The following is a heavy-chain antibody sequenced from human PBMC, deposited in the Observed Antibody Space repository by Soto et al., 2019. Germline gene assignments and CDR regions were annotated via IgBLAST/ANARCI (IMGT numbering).Heavy chain of an antibody. V-gene: IGHV1-2*02. D-gene: IGHD3-9*01. CDR2: INPNSGGT. J-gene: IGHJ4*02. CDR3: ARPYATRCDILTGPDY. CDR1: GYTFTGYY. Sequence: ASVKVSCKASGYTFTGYYMHWVRQAPGQGLEWMGWINPNSGGTNYAQKFQGRVTMTRDTSISTAYMELSRLRSDDTAVYYCARPYATRCDILTGPDYWGQGTLVTVSS.